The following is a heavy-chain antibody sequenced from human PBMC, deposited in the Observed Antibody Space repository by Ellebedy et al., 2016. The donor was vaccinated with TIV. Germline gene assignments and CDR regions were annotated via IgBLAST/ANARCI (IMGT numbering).Heavy chain of an antibody. CDR3: ARDHGSGWYYFDY. V-gene: IGHV3-64*04. D-gene: IGHD6-19*01. CDR1: GFTFSSYA. Sequence: GESLKISXSASGFTFSSYAMHWVRQAPGKGLEYVSAISSNGGSTYYADSVKGRFTISRDNSKNTLYLQMNSLRAEDTAVYYCARDHGSGWYYFDYWGQGTLVTVSS. CDR2: ISSNGGST. J-gene: IGHJ4*02.